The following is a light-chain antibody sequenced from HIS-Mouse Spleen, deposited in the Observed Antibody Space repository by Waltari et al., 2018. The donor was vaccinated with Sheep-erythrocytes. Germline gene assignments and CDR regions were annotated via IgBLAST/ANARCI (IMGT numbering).Light chain of an antibody. Sequence: QSALTQLRSVSGSPVPSVTTSCTGTSSDVCGYNYVSWYQQHPGKAPKLMIYDVSKRPSGVPDRFSGSKSGNTASLTISGLQAEDEADYYCCSYAGSYNHVFATGTKVTVL. CDR1: SSDVCGYNY. J-gene: IGLJ1*01. CDR3: CSYAGSYNHV. V-gene: IGLV2-11*01. CDR2: DVS.